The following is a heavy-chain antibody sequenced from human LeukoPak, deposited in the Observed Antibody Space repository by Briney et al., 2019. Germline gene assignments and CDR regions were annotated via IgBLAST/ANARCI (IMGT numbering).Heavy chain of an antibody. CDR1: GFTFSNAW. V-gene: IGHV3-15*01. J-gene: IGHJ6*03. Sequence: GGSLRLSCAASGFTFSNAWMSWVRQAPGKGLEWVGRIKSKTDGGTTDYAAPVKGSFTISRDDSKNTLYLQMNSLKTEDTAVYYCATVTSLADYYYMDVWGKGTTVTVSS. CDR3: ATVTSLADYYYMDV. D-gene: IGHD2-21*02. CDR2: IKSKTDGGTT.